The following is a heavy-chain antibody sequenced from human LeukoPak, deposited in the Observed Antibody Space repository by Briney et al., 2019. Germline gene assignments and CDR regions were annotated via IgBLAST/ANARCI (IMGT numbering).Heavy chain of an antibody. V-gene: IGHV3-66*03. CDR1: GFTVSSNS. Sequence: PGGSLRLSCTVSGFTVSSNSMSWVRQAPGKGLEWVSFIYSDNTHYSDSVKGRFTISRDNSKNTLYLQMNSLRAEDTAVYYCAKSRSGNNYYYYMDVWGKGTTVTISS. CDR2: IYSDNT. D-gene: IGHD3-10*01. CDR3: AKSRSGNNYYYYMDV. J-gene: IGHJ6*03.